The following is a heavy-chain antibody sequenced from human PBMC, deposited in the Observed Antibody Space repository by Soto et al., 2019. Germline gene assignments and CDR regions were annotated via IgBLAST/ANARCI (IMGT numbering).Heavy chain of an antibody. CDR1: GGTFNTYS. V-gene: IGHV1-69*02. Sequence: QVQLVQSGAEVKKPGSSVKVSCQAAGGTFNTYSINWVRQAPGQGLEWMGRIIPIVGIAKYAQKFQGRVAITADKSTSTAHMMALTSLIPEDTAMYSCARVMVVGATGAFDLWGQGTMVTVSS. CDR3: ARVMVVGATGAFDL. D-gene: IGHD2-15*01. CDR2: IIPIVGIA. J-gene: IGHJ3*01.